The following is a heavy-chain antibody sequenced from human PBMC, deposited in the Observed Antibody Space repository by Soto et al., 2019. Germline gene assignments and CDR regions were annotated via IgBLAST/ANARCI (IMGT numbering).Heavy chain of an antibody. CDR2: ISAYNGNT. CDR1: GYTFTSYG. CDR3: ARAVVVVAARTRMAWFDP. D-gene: IGHD2-15*01. J-gene: IGHJ5*02. Sequence: QVQLVQSGAEVKKPGASVKVSCKASGYTFTSYGISWVRQAPGQGLEWMGWISAYNGNTNYAQKLQGRVTMTTDTTTSTAYMELRSLRSDDTAVYYCARAVVVVAARTRMAWFDPWGQGTLVTVSS. V-gene: IGHV1-18*01.